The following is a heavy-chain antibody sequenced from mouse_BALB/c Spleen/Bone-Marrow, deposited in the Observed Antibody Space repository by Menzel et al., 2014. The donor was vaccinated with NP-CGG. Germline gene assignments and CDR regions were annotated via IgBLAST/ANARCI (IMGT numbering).Heavy chain of an antibody. J-gene: IGHJ2*01. V-gene: IGHV2-9*02. D-gene: IGHD2-3*01. CDR3: ARDRGYYKDVGDY. CDR2: IWAGGST. Sequence: VMLVESGPGLVAPSQRLSITCTVSGFSLXSYGVHWVRQPPGKGLEWLGVIWAGGSTNYNSALMSRLSISKDNSESQVFLKMNSLQTDDTAIYYCARDRGYYKDVGDYWGQGTTLTVSS. CDR1: GFSLXSYG.